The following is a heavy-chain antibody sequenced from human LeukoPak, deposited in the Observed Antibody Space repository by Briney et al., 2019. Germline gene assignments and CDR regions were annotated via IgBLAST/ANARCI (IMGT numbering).Heavy chain of an antibody. CDR3: ATDPASYCTSSTCDFDY. Sequence: TGGSLRLSCAAPGFTFSSYWMSWVRQAPGKGLEWVANIKQDGTEKYYVDAVRGRFTISRDNAQNSLYLQMNNLGAEDTAVYYCATDPASYCTSSTCDFDYWGQGTLVTVSS. V-gene: IGHV3-7*01. CDR2: IKQDGTEK. J-gene: IGHJ4*02. D-gene: IGHD2-8*01. CDR1: GFTFSSYW.